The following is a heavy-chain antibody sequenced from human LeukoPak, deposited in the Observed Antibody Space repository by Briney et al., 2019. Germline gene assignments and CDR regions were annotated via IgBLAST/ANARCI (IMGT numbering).Heavy chain of an antibody. Sequence: PGGSLRLSCAASGFTFSSYEMNWVRQAPGKGLEWISYINGSGTLTHYADSVEGRFTISRDNAKKSLYLEMNSLRGEDTAVYYCARDGTPMYGSGWVYMDVWGKGTTVTISS. CDR2: INGSGTLT. CDR1: GFTFSSYE. D-gene: IGHD6-25*01. V-gene: IGHV3-48*03. J-gene: IGHJ6*04. CDR3: ARDGTPMYGSGWVYMDV.